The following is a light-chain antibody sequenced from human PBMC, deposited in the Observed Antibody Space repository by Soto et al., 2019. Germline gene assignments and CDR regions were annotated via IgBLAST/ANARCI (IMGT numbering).Light chain of an antibody. J-gene: IGKJ1*01. Sequence: GDRVTITCRASQSINNWLAWLQQKPGKAPELLIYDASILKSGVPSRFSGSGSGTEFTLTISSLQPDDFATYYCQQYNTYWTFGQGTKVDI. CDR1: QSINNW. CDR3: QQYNTYWT. V-gene: IGKV1-5*01. CDR2: DAS.